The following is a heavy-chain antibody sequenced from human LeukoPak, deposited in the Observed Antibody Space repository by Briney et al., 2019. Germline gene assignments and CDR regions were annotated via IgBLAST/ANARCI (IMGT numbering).Heavy chain of an antibody. J-gene: IGHJ6*02. Sequence: SETLSLTCTVSGGSISSYYWSWIRQPPRKGLEWIGYIYYSGSTNYNPSLKSRVTISVDTSKNQFSLKLSSVTAADTAVYYCARRARVGSGWPYYYYGMDVWGQGTTVTVSS. V-gene: IGHV4-59*08. CDR2: IYYSGST. CDR1: GGSISSYY. D-gene: IGHD6-19*01. CDR3: ARRARVGSGWPYYYYGMDV.